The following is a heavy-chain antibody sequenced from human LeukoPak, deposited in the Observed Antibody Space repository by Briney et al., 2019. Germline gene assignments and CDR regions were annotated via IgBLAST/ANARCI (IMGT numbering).Heavy chain of an antibody. CDR3: ARLRDHYYDSSGYLYYFDY. J-gene: IGHJ4*02. CDR1: GGSIRSRNYY. D-gene: IGHD3-22*01. Sequence: SESLSLTCTVSGGSIRSRNYYWGWIRQPPGKGLEWIGSIYYSGSTYYNPSLKSRVTISVDTSKNQFSLKLSSVTAADTAVYYCARLRDHYYDSSGYLYYFDYWGQGTLVTVSS. V-gene: IGHV4-39*01. CDR2: IYYSGST.